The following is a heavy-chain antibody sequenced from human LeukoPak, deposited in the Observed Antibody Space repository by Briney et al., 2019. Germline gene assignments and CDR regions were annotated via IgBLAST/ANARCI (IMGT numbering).Heavy chain of an antibody. Sequence: SETLSLTCTVSGGSISSSSYYWGWIRQPPGKGLEWIGSIYYSGSTYYNPSLKSRVTISVDTSKNQFSLKLSSVTAADTAVYYCARSQKTTVFDYWGQGTLVTVSS. CDR1: GGSISSSSYY. CDR2: IYYSGST. CDR3: ARSQKTTVFDY. D-gene: IGHD4-17*01. V-gene: IGHV4-39*07. J-gene: IGHJ4*02.